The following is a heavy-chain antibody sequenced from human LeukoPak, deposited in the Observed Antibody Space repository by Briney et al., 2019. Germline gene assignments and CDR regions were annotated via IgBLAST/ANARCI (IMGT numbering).Heavy chain of an antibody. CDR1: GGTFSSYA. J-gene: IGHJ3*02. D-gene: IGHD6-13*01. CDR2: VIPIFGTA. CDR3: AREGGAAAGGHDAFDI. V-gene: IGHV1-69*13. Sequence: AVTVSCKASGGTFSSYAIRWVRQAPGQGLEWMGGVIPIFGTANYAQKFLGRVTITADESTSTAYMELSSLRSEDTAVYYCAREGGAAAGGHDAFDIWGQGTMVTVSS.